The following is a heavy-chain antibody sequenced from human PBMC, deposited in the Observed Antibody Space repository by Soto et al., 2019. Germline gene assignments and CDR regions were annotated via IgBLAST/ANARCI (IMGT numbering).Heavy chain of an antibody. D-gene: IGHD2-21*02. V-gene: IGHV3-74*01. CDR3: ARESGDWPLNWFDP. J-gene: IGHJ5*02. Sequence: GGSLRLSCAASGFNFSNHWMHWVRQRPGEGLVWVSRITSDGKSKAYAESVKGRFAISRDNAKNTLYLQMNGLTAEDTAVYYCARESGDWPLNWFDPWGLGALVTVSS. CDR2: ITSDGKSK. CDR1: GFNFSNHW.